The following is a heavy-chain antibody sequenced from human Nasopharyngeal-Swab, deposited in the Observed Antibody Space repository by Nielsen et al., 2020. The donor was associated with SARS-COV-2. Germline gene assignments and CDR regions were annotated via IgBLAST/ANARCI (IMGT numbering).Heavy chain of an antibody. CDR1: GYTFTGYY. D-gene: IGHD6-13*01. CDR2: INPSGGST. Sequence: ASVKVSCQASGYTFTGYYMHWVRQSPGQGLEWMGIINPSGGSTSYAQKFQGRVTMTRDTSTSTVYMELSSLRSEDTAVYYCARDSLEGSSSSWYWFDPWGQGTLVTVSS. CDR3: ARDSLEGSSSSWYWFDP. J-gene: IGHJ5*02. V-gene: IGHV1-46*01.